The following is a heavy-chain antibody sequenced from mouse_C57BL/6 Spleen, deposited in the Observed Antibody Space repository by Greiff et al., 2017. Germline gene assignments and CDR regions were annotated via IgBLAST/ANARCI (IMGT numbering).Heavy chain of an antibody. V-gene: IGHV1-52*01. CDR2: IDPSDSET. CDR3: AIRGSSGYGFAY. D-gene: IGHD3-2*02. J-gene: IGHJ3*01. CDR1: GYTFTSYW. Sequence: QVQLQQPGAELVRPGSSVKPSCKASGYTFTSYWMHWVKQRPIQGLEWIGNIDPSDSETHYNQKFKDKATLTVDKSSSTAYMQLSSLTSEDSAVYYCAIRGSSGYGFAYWGQGTLVTVSA.